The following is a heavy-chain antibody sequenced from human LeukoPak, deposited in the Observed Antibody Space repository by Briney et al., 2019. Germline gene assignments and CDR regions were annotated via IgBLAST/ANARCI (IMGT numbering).Heavy chain of an antibody. V-gene: IGHV3-30*18. Sequence: GGSLRLSCAASGFTFSNYGMHWVRQAPGKGLEWVAVISYDGSNKYYADSVKGRFTISRDNSKNTLYLQMNSLRAEDTAVFFCAKSRGTYFLYFDYWGPGTLVSVSP. CDR3: AKSRGTYFLYFDY. CDR2: ISYDGSNK. D-gene: IGHD1-26*01. J-gene: IGHJ4*02. CDR1: GFTFSNYG.